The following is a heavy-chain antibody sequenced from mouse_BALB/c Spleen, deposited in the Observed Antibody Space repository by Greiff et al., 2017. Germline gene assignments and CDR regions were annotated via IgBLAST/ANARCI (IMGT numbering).Heavy chain of an antibody. CDR2: IRSKSNNYAT. V-gene: IGHV10-1*02. J-gene: IGHJ1*01. Sequence: EVHLVESGGGLVQPKGSLKLSCAASGFTFNTYAMNWVRQAPGKGLEWVARIRSKSNNYATYYADSVKDRFTISRDDSQSMLYLQMNNLKTEDTAMYYCVRQNYDVGNWYFDVWGAGTTVTVSS. CDR1: GFTFNTYA. CDR3: VRQNYDVGNWYFDV. D-gene: IGHD2-4*01.